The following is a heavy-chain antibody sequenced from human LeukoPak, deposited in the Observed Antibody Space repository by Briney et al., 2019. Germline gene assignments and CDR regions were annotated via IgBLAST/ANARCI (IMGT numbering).Heavy chain of an antibody. J-gene: IGHJ4*02. V-gene: IGHV3-48*01. CDR1: GFTFSSYS. CDR3: ARRGEGSYYNNFDY. CDR2: ISSSSSTI. Sequence: GGSLRLSCAASGFTFSSYSMNWVRQAPGKGLEWVSYISSSSSTIYYGDSVKGRFTISRDNAKNSLYLQMSSLRAEDTAVYYCARRGEGSYYNNFDYWGQGTLVTVSS. D-gene: IGHD3-10*01.